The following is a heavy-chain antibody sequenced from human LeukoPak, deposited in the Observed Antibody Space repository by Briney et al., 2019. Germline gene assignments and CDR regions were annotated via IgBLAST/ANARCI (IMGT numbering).Heavy chain of an antibody. D-gene: IGHD1-26*01. CDR2: ISSSGTSI. Sequence: GRSLRLSCAASGFTFSTYDMNWVRQAPGKGLEWVSYISSSGTSIHYADSVKGRFTISRDNAENSLYLQMNSLRAEDTAVYYCATYPGATGFDYWGQGTLVTVSS. V-gene: IGHV3-48*03. J-gene: IGHJ4*02. CDR1: GFTFSTYD. CDR3: ATYPGATGFDY.